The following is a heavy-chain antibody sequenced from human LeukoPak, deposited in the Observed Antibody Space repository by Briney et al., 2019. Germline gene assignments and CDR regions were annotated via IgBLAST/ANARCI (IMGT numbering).Heavy chain of an antibody. CDR1: GFTFSSYS. D-gene: IGHD2-2*01. V-gene: IGHV3-48*01. Sequence: GGSLRLSCAASGFTFSSYSMNWVRQAPGKGLEWVSYISSSSSTIYYADSVKGRFTISRDNAKNSLYLQMNSLRAEDTAVYYCARDEIVPAAMGFDYWGQGTLVTVSS. CDR3: ARDEIVPAAMGFDY. CDR2: ISSSSSTI. J-gene: IGHJ4*02.